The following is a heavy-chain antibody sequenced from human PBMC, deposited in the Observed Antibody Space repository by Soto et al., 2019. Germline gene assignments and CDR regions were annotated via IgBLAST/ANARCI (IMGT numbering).Heavy chain of an antibody. V-gene: IGHV4-61*01. CDR2: IYFTGST. J-gene: IGHJ5*02. CDR1: GGAVSSGTYY. CDR3: TRGPPRVQWFDP. Sequence: ETLSLTCTVSGGAVSSGTYYWSWIRQPPGKGLEWIGHIYFTGSTNYNPSLKSRVTMSLDTSRNQFSLKLSSVTAADTAVYYCTRGPPRVQWFDPWGLGTLVTVSS.